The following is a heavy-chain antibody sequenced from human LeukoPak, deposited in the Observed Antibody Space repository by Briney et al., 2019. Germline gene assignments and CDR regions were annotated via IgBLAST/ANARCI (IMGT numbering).Heavy chain of an antibody. D-gene: IGHD5-12*01. J-gene: IGHJ4*02. CDR1: GGTFSSYA. CDR2: IIPIFGTA. CDR3: ATHPNPYSQFDY. Sequence: EASVKVSCKASGGTFSSYAISWVRQAPGQGLEWMGGIIPIFGTANYAQKFQGRVTITADESTSTAYMELSSLRSEDTAVYYCATHPNPYSQFDYWGQGTLVTVSS. V-gene: IGHV1-69*01.